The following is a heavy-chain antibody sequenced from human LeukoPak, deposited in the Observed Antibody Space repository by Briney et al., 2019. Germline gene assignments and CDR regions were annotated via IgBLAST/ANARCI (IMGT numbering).Heavy chain of an antibody. J-gene: IGHJ3*02. CDR1: GGSISSGDYY. D-gene: IGHD3-10*01. CDR2: IYYSGST. V-gene: IGHV4-30-4*01. CDR3: ARGDYGSGEEGAFDI. Sequence: TLSLTCTVSGGSISSGDYYWSWIRQPPGKGLEWIGYIYYSGSTYYNPSLKSRVTISVDTSKNQFSLKLSSVTAADTAVYYCARGDYGSGEEGAFDIWGQGTMVTVSS.